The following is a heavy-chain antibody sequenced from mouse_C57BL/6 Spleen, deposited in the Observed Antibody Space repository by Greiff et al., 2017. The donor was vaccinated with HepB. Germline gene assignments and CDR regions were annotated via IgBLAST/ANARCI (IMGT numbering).Heavy chain of an antibody. CDR2: IWGGGST. D-gene: IGHD1-1*01. J-gene: IGHJ2*01. CDR1: GFSLTSYG. CDR3: AKGETGYYDGSRSYYFDY. Sequence: VKLVESGPGLVAPSQSLSITCTVSGFSLTSYGIDWVRQPPGKGLEWLGVIWGGGSTNYNSALMSRLSISKDNTKSQVFLKMNSLQTDDTAMCYCAKGETGYYDGSRSYYFDYWGQGTTLTVSS. V-gene: IGHV2-9*01.